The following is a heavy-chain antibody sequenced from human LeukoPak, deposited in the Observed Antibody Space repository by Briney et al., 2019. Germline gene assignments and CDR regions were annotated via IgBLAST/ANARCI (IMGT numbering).Heavy chain of an antibody. D-gene: IGHD3-16*01. Sequence: GESLRLSCAASGFVFDDYTMHWVRQAPGKGLEWVSLISWDGVIAHYSDSVKGRFTISRDNSKNSLYLQMNSLRTEDSALYYCAKEVSGGSYYDWVENWGQGTLVTVSS. J-gene: IGHJ4*02. V-gene: IGHV3-43*01. CDR2: ISWDGVIA. CDR1: GFVFDDYT. CDR3: AKEVSGGSYYDWVEN.